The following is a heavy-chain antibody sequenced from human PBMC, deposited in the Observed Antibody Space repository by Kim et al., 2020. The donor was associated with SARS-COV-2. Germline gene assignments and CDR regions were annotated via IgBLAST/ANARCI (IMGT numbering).Heavy chain of an antibody. Sequence: SETLSLTCAVSGASISSRDYSWSWIRQPPGKGLEWIGYMYYSGGTYYNPSLKSRVTISVDGSKNQFSLKLTSVTAADTAVYYCARDHLNGDTVAAFDIWG. J-gene: IGHJ3*02. D-gene: IGHD2-15*01. V-gene: IGHV4-30-2*01. CDR3: ARDHLNGDTVAAFDI. CDR1: GASISSRDYS. CDR2: MYYSGGT.